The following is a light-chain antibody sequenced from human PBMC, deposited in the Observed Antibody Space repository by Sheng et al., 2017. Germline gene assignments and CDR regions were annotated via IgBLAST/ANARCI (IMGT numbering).Light chain of an antibody. CDR3: QQYNTYRT. J-gene: IGKJ1*01. V-gene: IGKV1-5*03. CDR2: RAS. Sequence: DIQMTQSPSTLSASVGDRVTLTCRASQSISSWLAWYQQRPGKAPKLLIYRASNLETGVPSRFSGSGSGTEFSLTIASLQPDDFATYYCQQYNTYRTFGQGTHGGNQT. CDR1: QSISSW.